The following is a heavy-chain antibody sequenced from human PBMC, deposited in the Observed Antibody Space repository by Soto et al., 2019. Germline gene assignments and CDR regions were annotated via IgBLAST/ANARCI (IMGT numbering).Heavy chain of an antibody. Sequence: GGSLRLSCAASGFTISSNAMYWVRQAPGKGLEWVSAISDRGDTTHYADSVKGLFTISRDTSKNTLYLQLNTLRADDTAVYYCAKDKPGTTSFDYWGQGTLVTVSS. CDR1: GFTISSNA. CDR3: AKDKPGTTSFDY. D-gene: IGHD1-1*01. J-gene: IGHJ4*02. CDR2: ISDRGDTT. V-gene: IGHV3-23*01.